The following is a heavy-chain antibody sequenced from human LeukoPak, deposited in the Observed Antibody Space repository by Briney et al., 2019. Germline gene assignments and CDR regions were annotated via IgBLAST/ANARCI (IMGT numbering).Heavy chain of an antibody. CDR3: AAVDTAMVTGWFDP. J-gene: IGHJ5*02. D-gene: IGHD5-18*01. Sequence: GGSLRLSCAASGFTFSSYSMNWVRQAPGKGLEWVSYISSSSSTIYYADSVKGRFTISRDNAKNSLYLQMNSLRAEDTAVYYCAAVDTAMVTGWFDPWGQGTLVTVSS. CDR2: ISSSSSTI. V-gene: IGHV3-48*04. CDR1: GFTFSSYS.